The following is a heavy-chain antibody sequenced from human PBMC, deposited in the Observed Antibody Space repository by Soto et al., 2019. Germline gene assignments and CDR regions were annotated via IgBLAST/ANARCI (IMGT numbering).Heavy chain of an antibody. D-gene: IGHD6-13*01. CDR1: GGSISEKY. J-gene: IGHJ5*02. Sequence: SSETLSLTCIVSGGSISEKYWNWVRQPPGKGLEWIGLIFANGHTDYNPSLKSRVTMSVDASKNQFSLRLTSMTAADTAVYYCVASLAASGLNWLDPWGRGTLATVSS. V-gene: IGHV4-4*07. CDR2: IFANGHT. CDR3: VASLAASGLNWLDP.